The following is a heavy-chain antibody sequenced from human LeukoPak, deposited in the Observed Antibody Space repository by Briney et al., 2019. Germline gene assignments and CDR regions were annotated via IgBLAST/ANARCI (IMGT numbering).Heavy chain of an antibody. CDR1: GLTFSSSW. V-gene: IGHV3-7*01. D-gene: IGHD1-26*01. CDR3: TRGSPLDY. CDR2: IKEDASET. J-gene: IGHJ4*02. Sequence: GGSLRLSCAASGLTFSSSWMTWVRQAPGKGLEWVANIKEDASETNYVGSAMGRFAISRDNAKNTLYLQMNSLRVEDTAIYYCTRGSPLDYWGQGTQVTVSS.